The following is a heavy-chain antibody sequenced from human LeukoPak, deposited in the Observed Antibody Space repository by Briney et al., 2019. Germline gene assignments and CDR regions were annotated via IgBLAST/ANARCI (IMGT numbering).Heavy chain of an antibody. CDR1: GGSISSGGYY. CDR3: ARWGYYDSSGYYHSYFDY. Sequence: SETLSLTCTVSGGSISSGGYYWSWIRQHPGKGLEWIGYTYYSGSTYYNPSLKSRVTISVDTSKNQFSLKLSSVTAADTAVYYCARWGYYDSSGYYHSYFDYWGQGTLVTVSS. D-gene: IGHD3-22*01. V-gene: IGHV4-31*03. J-gene: IGHJ4*02. CDR2: TYYSGST.